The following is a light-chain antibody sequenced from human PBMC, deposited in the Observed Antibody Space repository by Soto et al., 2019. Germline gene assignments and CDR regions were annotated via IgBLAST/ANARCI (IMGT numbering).Light chain of an antibody. V-gene: IGKV3-20*01. CDR3: QQYGSSPPVT. Sequence: EIVVTQSPCTLSLSTGERATLSCRASQTVTRSYLAWYQQKPGQAPRLLIYGASTRATGIPARFSGSGSGTDFTLTISRLEPEDFAVYYCQQYGSSPPVTFGQGTKVDIK. CDR1: QTVTRSY. J-gene: IGKJ1*01. CDR2: GAS.